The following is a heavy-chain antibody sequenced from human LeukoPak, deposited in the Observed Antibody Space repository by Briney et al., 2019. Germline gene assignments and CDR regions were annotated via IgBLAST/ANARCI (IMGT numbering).Heavy chain of an antibody. V-gene: IGHV3-74*01. CDR3: ARQYYYYYYYMDV. CDR2: INSDGSST. J-gene: IGHJ6*03. Sequence: PGGSLRLSCAASGFTFSSYWMHWVRQAPGKGLVWVSRINSDGSSTSYADSVKGRFTISRDNAKNTLYLQMNSLRAEDTAVYYCARQYYYYYYYMDVWGKGTTVTVSS. CDR1: GFTFSSYW.